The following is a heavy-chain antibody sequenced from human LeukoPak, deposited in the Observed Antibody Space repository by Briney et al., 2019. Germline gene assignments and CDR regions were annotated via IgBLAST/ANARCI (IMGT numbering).Heavy chain of an antibody. D-gene: IGHD3-10*01. CDR3: ARDNGSGSYYVGLDY. J-gene: IGHJ4*02. CDR1: GFTFSSYA. CDR2: ISYDGSNK. V-gene: IGHV3-30-3*01. Sequence: GGSLGLSCAASGFTFSSYAMHWVRQAPGKGLEWVAVISYDGSNKYYADSVKGRFTISRDNSKNTLYLQMNSLRAEDTAVYYCARDNGSGSYYVGLDYWGQGTLVTVSS.